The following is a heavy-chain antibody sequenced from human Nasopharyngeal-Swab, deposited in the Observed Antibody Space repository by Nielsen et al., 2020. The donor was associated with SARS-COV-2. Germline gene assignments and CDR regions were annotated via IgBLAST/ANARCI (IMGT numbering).Heavy chain of an antibody. D-gene: IGHD1-26*01. J-gene: IGHJ4*02. Sequence: GGSLRLSCAASGFSVSRNYMNWVRQAPGKGLEWVSVTYDGTTTNYADSVRGRFTVSADTSRNTLYLQMKSLRAEDAAVYYCAKGTGATYRAIDYWGQGTLVTASS. CDR2: TYDGTTT. V-gene: IGHV3-53*01. CDR1: GFSVSRNY. CDR3: AKGTGATYRAIDY.